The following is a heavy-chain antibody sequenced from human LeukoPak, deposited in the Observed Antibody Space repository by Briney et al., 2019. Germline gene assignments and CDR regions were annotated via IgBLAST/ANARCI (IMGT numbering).Heavy chain of an antibody. CDR2: ISSGGTYK. V-gene: IGHV3-21*01. Sequence: PGGSLRLSCAASGFTFSDYTMNWVRQAPGKGLEWVSSISSGGTYKYYADSVKGRFTISRDNAKNSLYLQMNSLRAEDTAVYYCAGDLRGYSFGTFDYWGQGTLVTVSS. CDR1: GFTFSDYT. CDR3: AGDLRGYSFGTFDY. D-gene: IGHD5-18*01. J-gene: IGHJ4*02.